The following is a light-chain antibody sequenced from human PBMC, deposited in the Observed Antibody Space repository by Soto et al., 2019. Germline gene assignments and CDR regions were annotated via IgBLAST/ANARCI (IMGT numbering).Light chain of an antibody. CDR2: DVS. V-gene: IGLV2-14*01. Sequence: QSVLTQPASVSGSPGQSITISCTGTSSDVGGYNYVSWYQQHPGKAPKLMIYDVSNRPSGVSNRFSGSKSGNTASLTISGLQAEDEADYYSSSYTSSRKVFGTGTKVTVL. CDR1: SSDVGGYNY. J-gene: IGLJ1*01. CDR3: SSYTSSRKV.